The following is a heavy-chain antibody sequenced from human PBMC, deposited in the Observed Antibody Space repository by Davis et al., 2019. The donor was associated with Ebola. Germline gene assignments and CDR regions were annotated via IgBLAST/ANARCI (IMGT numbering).Heavy chain of an antibody. Sequence: MPSETLSLTCTVSGGSTSSYYWSWIRQPPGKGLEWIGYIYYSGSTNYNPSLKSRVTISVDTSKNQFPLKLSSVTAADTAVYYCARGAYDSSGYYDSDAFDIWGQGTMVTVSS. D-gene: IGHD3-22*01. CDR1: GGSTSSYY. CDR2: IYYSGST. CDR3: ARGAYDSSGYYDSDAFDI. V-gene: IGHV4-59*01. J-gene: IGHJ3*02.